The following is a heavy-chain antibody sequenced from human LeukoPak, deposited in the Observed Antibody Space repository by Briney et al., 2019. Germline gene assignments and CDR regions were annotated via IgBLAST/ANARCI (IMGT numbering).Heavy chain of an antibody. J-gene: IGHJ6*02. CDR2: ISWNSGSI. CDR1: GFAFDDYA. CDR3: AKDVLTATTFDSGMNV. V-gene: IGHV3-9*01. D-gene: IGHD1-20*01. Sequence: GGSLRLPCAASGFAFDDYAMHWVRHAPGKGLEWVSGISWNSGSIGYADSVKGRFTISRDNAKNSLYLQMNSLRAEDTALYYCAKDVLTATTFDSGMNVWGQGTTVTVSS.